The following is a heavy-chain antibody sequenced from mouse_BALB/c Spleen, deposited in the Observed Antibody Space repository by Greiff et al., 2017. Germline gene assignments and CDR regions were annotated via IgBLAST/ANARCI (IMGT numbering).Heavy chain of an antibody. CDR2: ISSGGST. J-gene: IGHJ2*01. CDR1: GFTFSSYA. Sequence: DVKLVESGGGLVKPGGSLKLSCAASGFTFSSYAMSWVRQTPEKRLEWVASISSGGSTYYPDSVKGRFTISRDNARNILYLQMSSLRSEDTAMYYCARGGGMVTTCDYWGQGTTLTVSS. CDR3: ARGGGMVTTCDY. D-gene: IGHD2-2*01. V-gene: IGHV5-6-5*01.